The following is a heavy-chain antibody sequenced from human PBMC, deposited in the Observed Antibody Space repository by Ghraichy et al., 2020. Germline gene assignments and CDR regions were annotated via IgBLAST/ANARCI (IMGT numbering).Heavy chain of an antibody. V-gene: IGHV4-59*01. CDR2: IYYSGST. D-gene: IGHD4-23*01. Sequence: SETLSLTCTVSGGSISSYYWSWIRPPPGKGLEWIGYIYYSGSTNYNPSLKSRVTISVDTSKNQFSLKLSSVTAADTAVYYCAREGISDYGGNTLYWYFDLWGRGTLATVSS. J-gene: IGHJ2*01. CDR3: AREGISDYGGNTLYWYFDL. CDR1: GGSISSYY.